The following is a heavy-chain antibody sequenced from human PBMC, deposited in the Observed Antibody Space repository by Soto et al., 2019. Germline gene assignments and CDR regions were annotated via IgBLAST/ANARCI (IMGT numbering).Heavy chain of an antibody. CDR1: GGSFSGYY. Sequence: SETLSLTCAVYGGSFSGYYWSWIRQPPGKGLEWIGEINHSGSTNYNPSLKSRVTISVDTSKNQFSLKLSSVTAADTAVYYCARAGDYDFWSGYLSEYYFDYWGQGTLVTVSS. CDR2: INHSGST. J-gene: IGHJ4*02. V-gene: IGHV4-34*01. D-gene: IGHD3-3*01. CDR3: ARAGDYDFWSGYLSEYYFDY.